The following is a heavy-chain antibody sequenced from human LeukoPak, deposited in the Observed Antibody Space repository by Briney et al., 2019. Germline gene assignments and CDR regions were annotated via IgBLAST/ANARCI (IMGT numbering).Heavy chain of an antibody. CDR3: ARDLEPYAFDI. CDR2: IYYSGST. D-gene: IGHD1-1*01. J-gene: IGHJ3*02. V-gene: IGHV4-59*01. CDR1: GGSISSYY. Sequence: SETLSLTCTVSGGSISSYYWSWIRQPPGKGLEWIGYIYYSGSTNYNSSLKSRVSISVDTSKNQFSLKLSSVTAADTAVYYCARDLEPYAFDIWGQGTMVTVSS.